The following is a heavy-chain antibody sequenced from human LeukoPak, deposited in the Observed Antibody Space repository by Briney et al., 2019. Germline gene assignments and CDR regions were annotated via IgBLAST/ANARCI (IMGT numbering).Heavy chain of an antibody. J-gene: IGHJ6*02. CDR1: GGSISSYH. D-gene: IGHD6-19*01. CDR2: IYYSGST. V-gene: IGHV4-59*01. Sequence: SETLSLTCTVSGGSISSYHWSWIRQPPGKGLEWIGYIYYSGSTNYNPSLKSRVTISVDTSKNQFSLKLSSVTAADTAVYYCARAPEASGWYYYYYGMDVWGQGTTVTVSS. CDR3: ARAPEASGWYYYYYGMDV.